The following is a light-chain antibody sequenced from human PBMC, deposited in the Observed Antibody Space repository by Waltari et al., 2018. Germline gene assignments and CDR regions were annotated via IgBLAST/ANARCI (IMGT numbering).Light chain of an antibody. Sequence: IQLTQSPSSLSASVGDRVTITCRASQGISSYLAWYQQKPGKAPKLLIYAASTLQSGVPSMFSGSGSGSDFTLTISSLQPEDCAIYFCQQFNSHPYTFGQGTKLEI. CDR1: QGISSY. CDR3: QQFNSHPYT. J-gene: IGKJ2*01. CDR2: AAS. V-gene: IGKV1-9*01.